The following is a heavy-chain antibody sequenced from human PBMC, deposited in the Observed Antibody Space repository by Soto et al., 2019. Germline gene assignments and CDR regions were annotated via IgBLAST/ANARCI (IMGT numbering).Heavy chain of an antibody. CDR3: AGDLSWCISTGCYDEEGISGMDV. V-gene: IGHV1-69*12. CDR2: IIPIFGTA. Sequence: QVQLVQSGAEVKKPGSSVKVSCKASGGTFSSYAISWVRQAPGQGLEWMGGIIPIFGTANYAQKFQGRVTMTADESTSTAYMELSSLRSEDTAVYYCAGDLSWCISTGCYDEEGISGMDVWGQGTTVTVSS. J-gene: IGHJ6*02. CDR1: GGTFSSYA. D-gene: IGHD2-2*01.